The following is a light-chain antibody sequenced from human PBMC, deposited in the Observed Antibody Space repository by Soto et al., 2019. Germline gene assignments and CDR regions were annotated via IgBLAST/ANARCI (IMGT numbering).Light chain of an antibody. Sequence: DIQLTQSPSFLSASVGDRVTITCRASQGVNSYFAWYQQKPGKAPNLLIYAASTLHSGVPSRFSGSGSVTEFTLTISSLQPEEFATDYCQQLKDYPLTFGGGTKVEIK. CDR3: QQLKDYPLT. CDR1: QGVNSY. V-gene: IGKV1-9*01. CDR2: AAS. J-gene: IGKJ4*01.